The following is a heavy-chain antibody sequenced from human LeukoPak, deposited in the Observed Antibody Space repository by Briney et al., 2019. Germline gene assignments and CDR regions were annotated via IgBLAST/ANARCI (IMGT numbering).Heavy chain of an antibody. CDR3: AKDREALLWFGELLSYFDY. J-gene: IGHJ4*02. Sequence: GGSLRLSCAASGFTFSSYWRHWVRQAPGRGLVWVSRINSDGSSTYYADSVKGRFTISRDNSKNTLYLQMNSLRPEDTAVYYCAKDREALLWFGELLSYFDYWGQGTLVTVSS. D-gene: IGHD3-10*01. CDR2: INSDGSST. V-gene: IGHV3-74*01. CDR1: GFTFSSYW.